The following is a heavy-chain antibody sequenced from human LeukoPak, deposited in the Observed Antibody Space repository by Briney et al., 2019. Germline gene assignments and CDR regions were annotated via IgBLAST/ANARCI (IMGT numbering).Heavy chain of an antibody. D-gene: IGHD5-18*01. J-gene: IGHJ4*02. CDR1: GYTFTSYD. Sequence: ASVKVSCKASGYTFTSYDINWARQAPGQGLEWMGWINPNSGGTNYAQKFQGRVTMTRDTSISTAYMELSRLRSDDTAVYYCARAGAQLWLNYWGQGTLVTVSS. V-gene: IGHV1-2*02. CDR3: ARAGAQLWLNY. CDR2: INPNSGGT.